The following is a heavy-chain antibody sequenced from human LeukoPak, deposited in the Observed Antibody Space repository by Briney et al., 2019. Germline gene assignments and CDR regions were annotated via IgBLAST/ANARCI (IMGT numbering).Heavy chain of an antibody. CDR2: ISGSGGST. D-gene: IGHD3-10*01. CDR3: AKATIGGSGSL. V-gene: IGHV3-23*01. CDR1: GFTFSSYA. J-gene: IGHJ4*02. Sequence: GGSLRLSCAASGFTFSSYAMSWVRQAPGKGLEWVSVISGSGGSTYYADSVKGRFTISRDNSKNTLYLQMNSLRAEDTAVYYCAKATIGGSGSLWGQGTLVTVSS.